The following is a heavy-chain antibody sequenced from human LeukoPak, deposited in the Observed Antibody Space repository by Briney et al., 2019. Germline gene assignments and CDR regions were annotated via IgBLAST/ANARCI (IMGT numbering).Heavy chain of an antibody. Sequence: GSLRLSCAASGFTFSSYAMHWVRQAPGKGLEWVAVISYDGSNKYYADSVKGRFAISRDNSKNTLYLQMNSLRAEDTAVYYCARRSEYSSSWLFDCWGQGTLVTVSS. V-gene: IGHV3-30*09. D-gene: IGHD6-13*01. CDR2: ISYDGSNK. J-gene: IGHJ4*02. CDR1: GFTFSSYA. CDR3: ARRSEYSSSWLFDC.